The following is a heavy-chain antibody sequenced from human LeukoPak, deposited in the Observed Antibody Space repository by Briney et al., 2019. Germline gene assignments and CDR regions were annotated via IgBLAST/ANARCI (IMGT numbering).Heavy chain of an antibody. J-gene: IGHJ6*03. D-gene: IGHD3-10*01. CDR3: ARGYLDYYGSGSYWNYYYYYYMDV. CDR2: MNPNSGNT. Sequence: ASVKVSCKASGYTFTSYDINWVRQATGQGLEWMGWMNPNSGNTGYAQKFQGRVTITRNTSISTAYMELSSLRSEDTAVYYCARGYLDYYGSGSYWNYYYYYYMDVWGKGTTVTVSS. V-gene: IGHV1-8*03. CDR1: GYTFTSYD.